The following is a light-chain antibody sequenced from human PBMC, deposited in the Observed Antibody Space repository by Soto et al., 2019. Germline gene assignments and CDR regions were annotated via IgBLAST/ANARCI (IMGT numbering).Light chain of an antibody. CDR1: SSNIGTNA. J-gene: IGLJ2*01. V-gene: IGLV1-44*01. CDR2: GQN. Sequence: QSVLTQPPSASGTHGQRVTISCSGSSSNIGTNAVTWYQHLPGTAPKLLIYGQNQRPAGVPDRFSGSKSGTSASLAISGLQSEDEADYYCAVCDDSLAGRVFGGGTKLTVL. CDR3: AVCDDSLAGRV.